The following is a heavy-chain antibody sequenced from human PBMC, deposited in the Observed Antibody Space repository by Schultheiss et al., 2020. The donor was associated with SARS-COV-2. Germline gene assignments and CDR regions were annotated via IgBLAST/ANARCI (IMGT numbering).Heavy chain of an antibody. D-gene: IGHD2-15*01. CDR3: ASLYCSGGSCLIDY. Sequence: GSLRLSCTVSGGSISSYYWSWIRQPPGKGLEWIGYIYHSGSTYYNPSLKSRVTISVDTSKNQFSLKLSSVTAADTAVYYCASLYCSGGSCLIDYWGQGTLVTVSS. CDR2: IYHSGST. CDR1: GGSISSYY. V-gene: IGHV4-59*04. J-gene: IGHJ4*02.